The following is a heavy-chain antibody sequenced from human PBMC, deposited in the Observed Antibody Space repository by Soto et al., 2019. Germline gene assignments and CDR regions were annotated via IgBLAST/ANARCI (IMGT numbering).Heavy chain of an antibody. V-gene: IGHV4-30-4*01. CDR3: ARFRSQPGTRTIDY. CDR2: IYYSGST. CDR1: GGSISSGDYY. D-gene: IGHD1-1*01. Sequence: SETLSLTCTVSGGSISSGDYYWSWIRQPPGKGLEWIGYIYYSGSTYYNPSLKSRVTISVDTSKNQFSLKLSPVTAADTAVYYCARFRSQPGTRTIDYWGQAILVTLSS. J-gene: IGHJ4*02.